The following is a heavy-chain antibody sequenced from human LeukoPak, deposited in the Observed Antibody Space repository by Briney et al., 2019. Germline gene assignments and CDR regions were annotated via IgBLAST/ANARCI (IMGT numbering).Heavy chain of an antibody. CDR3: AKGPDYYDSSGYGFDY. J-gene: IGHJ4*02. D-gene: IGHD3-22*01. Sequence: GGSLRLSCAASGFTFSSYSMNWVRQAPGKGLEWVSSISSSSSYIYYADSVKGRFTISRDNAKNSLYLQMNSLRAEDTAVYYCAKGPDYYDSSGYGFDYWGQGTLVTVSS. CDR2: ISSSSSYI. CDR1: GFTFSSYS. V-gene: IGHV3-21*01.